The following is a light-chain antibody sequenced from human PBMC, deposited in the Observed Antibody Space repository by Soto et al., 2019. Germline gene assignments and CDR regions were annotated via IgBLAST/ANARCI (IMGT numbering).Light chain of an antibody. V-gene: IGKV3-11*01. CDR2: DAS. Sequence: EIVLTQSPATLSLSPGERVTLSCRTSQSVSKYFACYQQKPGPAPRLLIYDASSRATGIPARFIGSGSVTDFTLTISSLEPEDFAIYYCQQRSNWPITFGQGTRLEIK. CDR1: QSVSKY. J-gene: IGKJ5*01. CDR3: QQRSNWPIT.